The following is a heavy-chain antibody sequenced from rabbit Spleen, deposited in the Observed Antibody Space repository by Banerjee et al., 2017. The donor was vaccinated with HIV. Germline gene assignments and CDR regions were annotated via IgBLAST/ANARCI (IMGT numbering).Heavy chain of an antibody. CDR3: ARDAGTSFSTYGMDL. V-gene: IGHV1S40*01. Sequence: LVESGGGLVQPGASLTLSCKASGFDFSNYYMCWVRQAPGKGLEWIGCIYPSSPAITYYAKWAKGRFTISKTSSTTVTLQMTSLTAADTATYFCARDAGTSFSTYGMDLWGQGTLVTVS. D-gene: IGHD8-1*01. CDR2: IYPSSPAIT. CDR1: GFDFSNYY. J-gene: IGHJ6*01.